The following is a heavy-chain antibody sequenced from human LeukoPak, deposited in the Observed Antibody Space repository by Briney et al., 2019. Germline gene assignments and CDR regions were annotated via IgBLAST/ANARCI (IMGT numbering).Heavy chain of an antibody. D-gene: IGHD6-19*01. CDR2: ISGSGGST. V-gene: IGHV3-23*01. J-gene: IGHJ3*02. CDR1: GFTFSSYA. CDR3: ARAVAGWDAFDI. Sequence: GGSLRLSCAASGFTFSSYAMGWVRQAPGKGLEWVSAISGSGGSTYYADSVKGRFTISRDNSKNTLYLQMNSLRAEDTAVYYCARAVAGWDAFDIWRQGTMVTVSS.